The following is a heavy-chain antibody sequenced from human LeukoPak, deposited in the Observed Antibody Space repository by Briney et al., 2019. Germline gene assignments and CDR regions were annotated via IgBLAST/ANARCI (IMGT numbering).Heavy chain of an antibody. CDR1: GFTFSNYA. J-gene: IGHJ4*02. Sequence: GRSLRLSCAASGFTFSNYAMNWVRQSPGRGLEWVSAISGGGDSTYYADSVKGRFTISRDNSKNTLYLQMNSLRADDTAVYYCARDTLGEGEDANYAVYYFDYWGQGTVVTVSS. CDR2: ISGGGDST. V-gene: IGHV3-23*01. CDR3: ARDTLGEGEDANYAVYYFDY. D-gene: IGHD4/OR15-4a*01.